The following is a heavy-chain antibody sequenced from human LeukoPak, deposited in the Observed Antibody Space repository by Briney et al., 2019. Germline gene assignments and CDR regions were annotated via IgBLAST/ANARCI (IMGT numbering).Heavy chain of an antibody. D-gene: IGHD6-13*01. CDR1: GFTFSDYY. Sequence: PGGSLRLSCAASGFTFSDYYMSWIRQAPGKGLEWLSYISSGGSSISYADSVQGRFTISRDNAKNSLYLQMNSLRAEDTAVYYCARDLAYSSSWADAFDIWGQGTMVTVSS. V-gene: IGHV3-11*04. CDR3: ARDLAYSSSWADAFDI. J-gene: IGHJ3*02. CDR2: ISSGGSSI.